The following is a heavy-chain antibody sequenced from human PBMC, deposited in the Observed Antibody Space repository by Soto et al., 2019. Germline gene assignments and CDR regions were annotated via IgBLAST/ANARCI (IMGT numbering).Heavy chain of an antibody. CDR1: GFTFSSYA. CDR3: ARARNTARPPRLDY. CDR2: ISYDGSNK. Sequence: GSLRLSCAASGFTFSSYAMHWVRQAPGKGLEWVAVISYDGSNKYYADSVKGRFTISRDNSKNTLYLQMNSLRAEDTAVYYCARARNTARPPRLDYWGQGTLVTVS. D-gene: IGHD6-6*01. V-gene: IGHV3-30-3*01. J-gene: IGHJ4*02.